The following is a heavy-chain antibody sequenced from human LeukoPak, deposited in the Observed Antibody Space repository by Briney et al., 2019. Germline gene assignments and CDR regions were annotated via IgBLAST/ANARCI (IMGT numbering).Heavy chain of an antibody. J-gene: IGHJ4*02. CDR1: GFTLSSYA. CDR2: ISGSGGST. CDR3: KIEGCYDFWSGYHDY. V-gene: IGHV3-23*01. Sequence: GGALRLSCAASGFTLSSYAMSWGCEGPGEGVEWVSSISGSGGSTYYGDSVKGRFTISRDNYKKTLHLQVNSLRAEDVAVYYCKIEGCYDFWSGYHDYWGQGPLVTVSS. D-gene: IGHD3-3*01.